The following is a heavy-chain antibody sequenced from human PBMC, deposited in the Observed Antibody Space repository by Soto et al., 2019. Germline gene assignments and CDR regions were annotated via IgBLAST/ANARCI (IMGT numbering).Heavy chain of an antibody. CDR2: ISAYNGNT. CDR1: GYTFTSYG. D-gene: IGHD6-13*01. CDR3: ARVSDIAAAAYYYYYMDV. V-gene: IGHV1-18*01. Sequence: QVQLVQSGAEVKKPGASVKVSCKASGYTFTSYGISWVRQAPGQGLEWMGWISAYNGNTNYAQKLQGRVTMTTDTSASTAYMELRSLRSDDTAVYYCARVSDIAAAAYYYYYMDVWGKGTTVTVSS. J-gene: IGHJ6*03.